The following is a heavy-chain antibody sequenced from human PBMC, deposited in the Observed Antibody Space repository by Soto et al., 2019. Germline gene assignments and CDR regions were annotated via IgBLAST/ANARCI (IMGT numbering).Heavy chain of an antibody. D-gene: IGHD4-17*01. CDR2: IKQDGSEK. Sequence: GGSLRLSCAASGFSFSSYWVSWVRQAPGKGLEWVANIKQDGSEKYYVDSVKGRFTISRDNAKNSLYLQMNSLRAEDTAVYYCARAFFGDTIFYYYYYMDVWGKGTTVTVSS. J-gene: IGHJ6*03. CDR1: GFSFSSYW. V-gene: IGHV3-7*01. CDR3: ARAFFGDTIFYYYYYMDV.